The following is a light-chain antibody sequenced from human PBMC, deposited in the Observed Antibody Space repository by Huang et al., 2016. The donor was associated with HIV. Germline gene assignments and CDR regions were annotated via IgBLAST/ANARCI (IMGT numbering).Light chain of an antibody. CDR1: QSVGTN. J-gene: IGKJ1*01. Sequence: EVVMTQSPATLSMSPGEGATLFCRASQSVGTNVVWYQQKPGQAPRLVMYDGSTRASGFPIRFSGGGTGTEFTLTISSLQSEDFAIYYCQQYNNWPRTFGQGTRLEIK. CDR2: DGS. V-gene: IGKV3-15*01. CDR3: QQYNNWPRT.